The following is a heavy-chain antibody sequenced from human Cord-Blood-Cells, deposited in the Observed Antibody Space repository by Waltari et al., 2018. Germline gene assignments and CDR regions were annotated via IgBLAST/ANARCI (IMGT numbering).Heavy chain of an antibody. CDR2: IYHSGST. D-gene: IGHD2-8*02. CDR3: ARGGITGYWYFDL. J-gene: IGHJ2*01. Sequence: QVQLQESGPGLVKPSETLSLTCAVSGYSISSGYYWGWIRRPPGKGLEWIGSIYHSGSTYSNPSLKSRVTISVDTSKNQFSLKLSSETAADTAVYYCARGGITGYWYFDLWGRGTLVTVSS. V-gene: IGHV4-38-2*01. CDR1: GYSISSGYY.